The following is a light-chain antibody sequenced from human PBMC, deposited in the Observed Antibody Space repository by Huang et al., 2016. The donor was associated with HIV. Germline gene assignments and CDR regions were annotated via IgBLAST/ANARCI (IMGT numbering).Light chain of an antibody. CDR2: GAS. CDR1: QDIGTS. Sequence: QLTQSPPSLSASVGDTIIISCRASQDIGTSLAWYQQKTGRAPKILISGASTLQTGVPSRFSGDSAVTCFTLFITGLQPEDFATYYCQQLHTYPITFGQGTRLDIK. CDR3: QQLHTYPIT. V-gene: IGKV1-13*02. J-gene: IGKJ5*01.